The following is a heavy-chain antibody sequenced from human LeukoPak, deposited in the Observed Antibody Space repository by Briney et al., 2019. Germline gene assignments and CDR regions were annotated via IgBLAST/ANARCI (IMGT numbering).Heavy chain of an antibody. D-gene: IGHD6-19*01. J-gene: IGHJ6*02. CDR3: ARGGPGYSSAWTNYGLAV. V-gene: IGHV3-30-3*01. CDR1: GFTLSTYA. Sequence: GGSLRLSCTPWGFTLSTYAVLGLREAPGKGREGVAIISYEGSNEYYADSVKGRFNISRDTSKSTLYLQMNSLRAEDTAVYYCARGGPGYSSAWTNYGLAVWGQGPTVTVSS. CDR2: ISYEGSNE.